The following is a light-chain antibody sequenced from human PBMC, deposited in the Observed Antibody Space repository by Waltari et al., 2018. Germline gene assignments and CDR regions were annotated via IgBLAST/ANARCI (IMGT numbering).Light chain of an antibody. V-gene: IGLV2-14*01. CDR3: SSYTTSTTLL. CDR2: DVG. J-gene: IGLJ1*01. Sequence: QSALTQPASVSGSPGQSITISCTGSSTDVGAYNFVSWYQQHPGKVPQLILYDVGNRPSGISHRFSASKSGNTASLTISGLQEEDEGEYYCSSYTTSTTLLFGTGTRLTVL. CDR1: STDVGAYNF.